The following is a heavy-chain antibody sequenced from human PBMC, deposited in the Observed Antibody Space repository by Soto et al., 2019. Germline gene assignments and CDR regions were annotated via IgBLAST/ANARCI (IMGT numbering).Heavy chain of an antibody. D-gene: IGHD3-10*01. CDR2: IYSDGST. CDR1: VFTVSSNY. Sequence: GSLRLSFASSVFTVSSNYMSWVRQAPGKGLEWVSVIYSDGSTYYADSVKGRFTISRDNSKNMLYLQMNSLRAEDTAVYYCSRDRSGSSGYYGMDVWGQGTTVTVS. J-gene: IGHJ6*02. CDR3: SRDRSGSSGYYGMDV. V-gene: IGHV3-53*01.